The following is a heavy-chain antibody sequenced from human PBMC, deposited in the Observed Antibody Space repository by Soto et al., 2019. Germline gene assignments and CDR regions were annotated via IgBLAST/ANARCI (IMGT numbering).Heavy chain of an antibody. CDR1: GYTFTSYG. V-gene: IGHV1-18*01. D-gene: IGHD3-9*01. CDR2: ISAYNGDT. CDR3: ARDYDILTGYSTLMDY. J-gene: IGHJ4*02. Sequence: GASVKVSCKASGYTFTSYGISWVRQAPGQGLEWMGWISAYNGDTNYAQKLQGRVTMTTDTSTSTAYMELWSLRSDDTAVYYCARDYDILTGYSTLMDYWGQGTLVTVSS.